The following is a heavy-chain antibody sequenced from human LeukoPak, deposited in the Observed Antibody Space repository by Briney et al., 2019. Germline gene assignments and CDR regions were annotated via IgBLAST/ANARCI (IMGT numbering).Heavy chain of an antibody. CDR2: INPNSGGT. V-gene: IGHV1-2*02. CDR1: GYTFTGYY. J-gene: IGHJ6*02. CDR3: ARAPGGYSYAPMTYYYYGMDV. Sequence: ASVTVSCKASGYTFTGYYMHWVRQAPGQGLEWMGWINPNSGGTNYAQKFQGRVTMTRDTSISTAYMELSRLRSDDTAVYYCARAPGGYSYAPMTYYYYGMDVWGQGTTVTVSS. D-gene: IGHD5-18*01.